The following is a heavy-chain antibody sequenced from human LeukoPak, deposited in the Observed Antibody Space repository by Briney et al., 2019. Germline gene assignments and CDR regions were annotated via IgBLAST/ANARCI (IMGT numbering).Heavy chain of an antibody. V-gene: IGHV1-69*05. CDR3: ARGIVVVIAIPPHYFDY. CDR2: IIPIFGTA. Sequence: SVKVSCKASGGTFSSYAISWVRQAPGQGLEWMGGIIPIFGTANYAQKFQGRVTITTDESTSTAYMELSSLRSEDTAVYYCARGIVVVIAIPPHYFDYWGQGTLVTVSS. CDR1: GGTFSSYA. J-gene: IGHJ4*02. D-gene: IGHD2-21*01.